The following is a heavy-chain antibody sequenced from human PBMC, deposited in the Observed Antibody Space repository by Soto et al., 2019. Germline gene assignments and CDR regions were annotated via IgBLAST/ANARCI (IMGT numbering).Heavy chain of an antibody. Sequence: QVQLVQSGAEVKKPGASVKISCKASGYTFTNYYVQWVRQAPGQGLEWMGIINPSDSSATYAQKFRGRGTMTRDTSTSTVYMELSSLESEDTAVYYCARVQFGRGYRYAGDCWGQGTLVIVSS. CDR2: INPSDSSA. V-gene: IGHV1-46*01. CDR3: ARVQFGRGYRYAGDC. CDR1: GYTFTNYY. D-gene: IGHD5-18*01. J-gene: IGHJ4*02.